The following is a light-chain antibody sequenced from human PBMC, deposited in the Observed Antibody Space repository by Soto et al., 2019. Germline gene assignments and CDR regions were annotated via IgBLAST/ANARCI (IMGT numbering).Light chain of an antibody. CDR1: QDISNY. J-gene: IGKJ4*01. V-gene: IGKV1-27*01. CDR3: HKYNSAPLT. CDR2: ASS. Sequence: DIQMTQSPSSLSASVGDRVTITCRASQDISNYLAWYQQKPGEVPKVLIYASSTLQSGVPSRFSGSGSGTDFTLAISSLQPEDVATYYCHKYNSAPLTFGGGTKVEIK.